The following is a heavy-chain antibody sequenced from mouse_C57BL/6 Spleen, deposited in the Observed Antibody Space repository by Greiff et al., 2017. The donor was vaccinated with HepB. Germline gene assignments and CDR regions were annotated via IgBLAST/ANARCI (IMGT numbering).Heavy chain of an antibody. V-gene: IGHV1-69*01. Sequence: QVQLQQPGAELVMPGASVKLSCKASGYTFTSYWMHWVKQRPGHGLEWIGEIDPSDSYTNYNQKFKGKSTLTVDKSSSTAYMQLSSLTSEDSAVYYCARYDGYHAWFAYWGQGTLVTVSA. D-gene: IGHD2-2*01. CDR1: GYTFTSYW. J-gene: IGHJ3*01. CDR2: IDPSDSYT. CDR3: ARYDGYHAWFAY.